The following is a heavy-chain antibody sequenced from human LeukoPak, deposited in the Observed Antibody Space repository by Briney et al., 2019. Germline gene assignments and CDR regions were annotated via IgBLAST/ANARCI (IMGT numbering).Heavy chain of an antibody. CDR3: ARQDSISWYERYFDL. J-gene: IGHJ2*01. V-gene: IGHV4-39*01. Sequence: SETLSHTCTVSGGSISSSSYYWGWIRQPPGKGLEWIGSMYYSGSTYYNPSLKSRVTISVDTSKNQFSLKLSSVTAADTAVYYCARQDSISWYERYFDLWGRGTLVTVSS. CDR2: MYYSGST. CDR1: GGSISSSSYY. D-gene: IGHD6-13*01.